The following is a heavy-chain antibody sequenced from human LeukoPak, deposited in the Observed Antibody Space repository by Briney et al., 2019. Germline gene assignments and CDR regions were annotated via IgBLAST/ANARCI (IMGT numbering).Heavy chain of an antibody. J-gene: IGHJ5*02. Sequence: GGSLRLSCAASGFTFSRYSMIWVREAPGKGLEWVSSISSSSSYIYYADSVKGRFTISRDDAKNSLYLQMNSLRAEDTAVYYCARGAHNWFDPWGQGTLVTVSS. CDR2: ISSSSSYI. CDR1: GFTFSRYS. CDR3: ARGAHNWFDP. V-gene: IGHV3-21*01.